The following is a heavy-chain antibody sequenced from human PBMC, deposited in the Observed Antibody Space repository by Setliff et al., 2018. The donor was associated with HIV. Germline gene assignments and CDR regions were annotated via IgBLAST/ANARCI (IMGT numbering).Heavy chain of an antibody. Sequence: SETLSLTCTVSGDSIASGGYSWTWIRQPPGKALEWIGYIYYSGGTSYSGTTYYNPSVASRITILGDTSKNQFSLKLTSVTAADTAIYYCARENGWLFGWFDPWCQGTPVTVPQ. V-gene: IGHV4-30-4*07. CDR2: IYYSGGT. CDR3: ARENGWLFGWFDP. J-gene: IGHJ5*02. D-gene: IGHD3-22*01. CDR1: GDSIASGGYS.